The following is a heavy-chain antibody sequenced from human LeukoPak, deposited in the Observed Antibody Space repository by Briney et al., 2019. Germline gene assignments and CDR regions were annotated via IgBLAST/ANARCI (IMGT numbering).Heavy chain of an antibody. CDR1: GGSFSGYY. Sequence: SQTLSLTCAVYGGSFSGYYWSWIRQPPGKGLEWIGEINHSGSTNYNPSLKSRVTISVDTSKNQFSLKLSSVTAADTAVYYCARGPSPVYSRRWFDPWGQGTLVTASS. V-gene: IGHV4-34*01. J-gene: IGHJ5*02. CDR2: INHSGST. CDR3: ARGPSPVYSRRWFDP. D-gene: IGHD2-21*01.